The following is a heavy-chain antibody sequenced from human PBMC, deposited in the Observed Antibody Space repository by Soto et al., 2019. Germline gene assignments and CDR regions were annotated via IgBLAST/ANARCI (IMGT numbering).Heavy chain of an antibody. Sequence: QVQLVQSGAEVKKPGASVKVSCKASGYTFTSYYMHWVRQAPGQGLEWMGIINPSGGSTSYAQKFQGRVTMTRDTSTSTVYMELSSLRSEDTAVYYCARGQGGHGGYYYGMDVWGQGTTVTVSS. CDR3: ARGQGGHGGYYYGMDV. CDR1: GYTFTSYY. J-gene: IGHJ6*02. CDR2: INPSGGST. V-gene: IGHV1-46*01. D-gene: IGHD5-12*01.